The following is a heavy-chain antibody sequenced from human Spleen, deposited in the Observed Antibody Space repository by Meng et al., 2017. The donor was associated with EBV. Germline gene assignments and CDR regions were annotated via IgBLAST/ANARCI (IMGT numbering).Heavy chain of an antibody. Sequence: HVSLQESGPGFVKPSETLSLTCIVSDGSVSSGSYYWSWIRQPPGKELEWIGNIYINGNTTYNPSLKSRVTISVDTSRKQVSLRLTSVTAADTAVYYCARLVYVDTTMVTAIDYWGQGTLVTVSS. D-gene: IGHD5-18*01. V-gene: IGHV4-61*01. J-gene: IGHJ4*02. CDR1: DGSVSSGSYY. CDR2: IYINGNT. CDR3: ARLVYVDTTMVTAIDY.